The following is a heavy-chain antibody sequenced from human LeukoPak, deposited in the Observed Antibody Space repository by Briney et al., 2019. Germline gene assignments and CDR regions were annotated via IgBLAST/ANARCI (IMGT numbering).Heavy chain of an antibody. CDR3: ARLYCSGGSCFDY. Sequence: PSETLSLTCTVSGGSISSYYWSWIRQPPGKGLGWIGYIYYSGSTNYNPSLKSRVTISVDTSKNQFSLKLSSVTAADTAVYYCARLYCSGGSCFDYWGQGTLVTVSS. V-gene: IGHV4-59*01. D-gene: IGHD2-15*01. J-gene: IGHJ4*02. CDR2: IYYSGST. CDR1: GGSISSYY.